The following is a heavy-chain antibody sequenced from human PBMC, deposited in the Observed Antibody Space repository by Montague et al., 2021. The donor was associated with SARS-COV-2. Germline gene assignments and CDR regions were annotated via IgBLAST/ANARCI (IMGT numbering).Heavy chain of an antibody. CDR1: GGSISSSSYY. J-gene: IGHJ4*02. Sequence: SETLSLTCTVSGGSISSSSYYWGWIRQPPGKGLEWIGSIYYSGSTYYNPSLKSRVTISVDTSKNQFSLKLSSVTAADTAVYYCARDLWVWLSVEGSVDSWGQGALVTVSS. D-gene: IGHD5-12*01. CDR3: ARDLWVWLSVEGSVDS. V-gene: IGHV4-39*07. CDR2: IYYSGST.